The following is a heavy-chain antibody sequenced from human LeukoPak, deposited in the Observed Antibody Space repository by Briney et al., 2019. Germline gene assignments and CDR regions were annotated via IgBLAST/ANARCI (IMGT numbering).Heavy chain of an antibody. CDR3: ARDSVNHYYYGSGTDAFDI. J-gene: IGHJ3*02. CDR2: ISSSGSTI. CDR1: GFTFSSYE. D-gene: IGHD3-10*01. V-gene: IGHV3-48*03. Sequence: GGSLRLSCAASGFTFSSYEMNWVRQAPGKGLEWVSYISSSGSTIYYADSVKGRFTISRDNAKNSLSLQMNSLRAEDTAVYYCARDSVNHYYYGSGTDAFDIWGQGTMVTVSS.